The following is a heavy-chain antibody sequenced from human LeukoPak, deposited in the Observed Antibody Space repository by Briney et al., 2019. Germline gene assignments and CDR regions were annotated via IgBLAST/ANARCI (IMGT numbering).Heavy chain of an antibody. V-gene: IGHV3-23*01. Sequence: PGGSLRLSCAASGFTFSSYAMSWVRQAPGKGLEWVSVISGDGGSTFNADSVKGRFTISRDNSKNALYLQMNSLRAEDTAVYYCAKDRGMTTVTTVDYWGQGTLVTVSS. CDR3: AKDRGMTTVTTVDY. J-gene: IGHJ4*02. D-gene: IGHD4-17*01. CDR1: GFTFSSYA. CDR2: ISGDGGST.